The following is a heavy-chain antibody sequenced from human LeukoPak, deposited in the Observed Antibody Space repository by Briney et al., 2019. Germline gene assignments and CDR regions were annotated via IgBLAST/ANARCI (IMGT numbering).Heavy chain of an antibody. J-gene: IGHJ3*02. CDR2: IIPIFGTA. D-gene: IGHD1-26*01. CDR1: GGTFSSYA. V-gene: IGHV1-69*05. CDR3: ARISGSYYTNDAFDI. Sequence: SVKVSCKASGGTFSSYAISRVRQAPGQGLEWMGGIIPIFGTANYAQKFQGRVTITTDESTSTAYMELSSLRSEDTAVYYCARISGSYYTNDAFDIWGQGTMVTVSS.